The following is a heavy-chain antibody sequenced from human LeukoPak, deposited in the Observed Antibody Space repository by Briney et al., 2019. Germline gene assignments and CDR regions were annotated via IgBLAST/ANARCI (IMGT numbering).Heavy chain of an antibody. CDR2: ISSSGSTI. J-gene: IGHJ4*02. Sequence: GGSLRLPCAASGFTFCDYYMSWIRQAPGEGLEWVSYISSSGSTIYYADSVKGRFTISRDNAKNSLYLQMNSLRAEDTAAYYCARDSGDSSGEVYFDYWGQGTLVTVSS. CDR3: ARDSGDSSGEVYFDY. V-gene: IGHV3-11*01. D-gene: IGHD6-19*01. CDR1: GFTFCDYY.